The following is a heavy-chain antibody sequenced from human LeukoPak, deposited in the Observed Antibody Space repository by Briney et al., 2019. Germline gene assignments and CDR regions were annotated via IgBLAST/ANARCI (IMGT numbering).Heavy chain of an antibody. J-gene: IGHJ4*02. CDR3: ARRRPSHYFDY. CDR1: GRSISSNSYC. V-gene: IGHV4-39*01. Sequence: SETLSLACTVSGRSISSNSYCWGWIRQPPGKGLEWIGSIYYSGSTYYNPSLKSRVTISVDTSKNQFSLKLSSVTAAETAVYFCARRRPSHYFDYWGQGTLVTVSS. CDR2: IYYSGST.